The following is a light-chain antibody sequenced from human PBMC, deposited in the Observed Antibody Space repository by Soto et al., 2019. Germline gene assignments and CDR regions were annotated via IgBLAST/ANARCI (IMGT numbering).Light chain of an antibody. CDR3: QQYSNWLTWT. Sequence: EMAVTQSPATLSVSPGARATLSCRASQSVASNLTWYQQKPGQTPRLLIYAASTRATGIPARFSGSGSGTDFNLTITSLQSEDFAVYYCQQYSNWLTWTFGQGTKVDIK. V-gene: IGKV3-15*01. J-gene: IGKJ1*01. CDR1: QSVASN. CDR2: AAS.